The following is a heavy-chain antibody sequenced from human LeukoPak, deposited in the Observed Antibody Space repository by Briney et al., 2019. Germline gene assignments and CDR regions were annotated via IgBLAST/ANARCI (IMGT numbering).Heavy chain of an antibody. D-gene: IGHD6-6*01. V-gene: IGHV3-21*01. CDR3: ARGQARSSAFDL. J-gene: IGHJ3*01. CDR1: GFTFSSYS. CDR2: ISSSSSYI. Sequence: PGGSLRLSCAASGFTFSSYSMNWVRQAPGKGLEWVGSISSSSSYIYNAHSVKGRFTISRDNAKNSLYLQMNSLRAEDTAVYYCARGQARSSAFDLWGQGTMVTVSS.